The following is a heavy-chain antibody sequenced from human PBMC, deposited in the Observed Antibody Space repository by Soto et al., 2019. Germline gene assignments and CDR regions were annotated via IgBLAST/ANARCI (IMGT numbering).Heavy chain of an antibody. CDR3: ARGAMNYFDY. V-gene: IGHV4-59*01. Sequence: SETLSLTCTVSGGSISSYYWSWIRQPPGKGLEWIGYIYYSGSTNYNPSLKSRVTISVDTSKNQFSLKLSSVTAADTAVYYCARGAMNYFDYWGQGTLVTVSS. CDR1: GGSISSYY. J-gene: IGHJ4*02. CDR2: IYYSGST.